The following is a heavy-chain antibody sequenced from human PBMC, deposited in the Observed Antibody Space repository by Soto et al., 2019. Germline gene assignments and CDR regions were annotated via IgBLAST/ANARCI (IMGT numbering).Heavy chain of an antibody. J-gene: IGHJ4*02. CDR3: ASFPLGTTQPY. CDR2: INSDGSST. Sequence: GGSLRLSCAASGFNFINYNMNWVRQTPEKGLEWVSRINSDGSSTSYADSVKGRFTISRDNAKNTLYLQMNSLRAEDTAVYYCASFPLGTTQPYWGQGTLVTVSS. D-gene: IGHD1-7*01. V-gene: IGHV3-74*01. CDR1: GFNFINYN.